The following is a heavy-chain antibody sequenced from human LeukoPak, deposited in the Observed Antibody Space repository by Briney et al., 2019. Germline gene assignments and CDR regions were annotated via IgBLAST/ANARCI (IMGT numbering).Heavy chain of an antibody. CDR1: GYTFTSYY. CDR2: INPSGGST. V-gene: IGHV1-46*01. D-gene: IGHD3-22*01. J-gene: IGHJ4*02. CDR3: AREMIVENYFDY. Sequence: ASVKASCKASGYTFTSYYMHWVRQAPGQGLEWMGIINPSGGSTSYAQKFQGRATMTRDTSTSTVYMELSSLRSEDTAVYYCAREMIVENYFDYWGQGTLVTVSS.